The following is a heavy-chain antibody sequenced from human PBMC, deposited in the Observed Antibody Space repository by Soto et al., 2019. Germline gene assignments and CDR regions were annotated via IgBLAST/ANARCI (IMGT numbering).Heavy chain of an antibody. CDR1: GGTFSSYA. V-gene: IGHV1-69*01. Sequence: ASVKVSCKASGGTFSSYAISWVRQAPGQGLEWMGGVIPIFGTANYAQKFKGRVTITADASTSTAYMEMSSLRSEDTAVYYCAGQANNWCDSNWCDPWGQGTRVTVSS. J-gene: IGHJ5*02. CDR2: VIPIFGTA. CDR3: AGQANNWCDSNWCDP. D-gene: IGHD1-20*01.